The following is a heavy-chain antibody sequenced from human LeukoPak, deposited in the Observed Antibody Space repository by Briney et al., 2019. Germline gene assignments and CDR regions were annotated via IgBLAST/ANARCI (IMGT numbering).Heavy chain of an antibody. CDR3: ARHVIAAAGTNWFDP. D-gene: IGHD6-13*01. CDR2: IYPGDSDT. V-gene: IGHV5-51*01. Sequence: GESLKTSCKGSGYSFTSYWIGWVRQMPGKGLEWMGIIYPGDSDTRYSPSFQGQVTISADKSISTAYLQWSSLKASDTAMYYCARHVIAAAGTNWFDPWGQGTLVTVSS. CDR1: GYSFTSYW. J-gene: IGHJ5*02.